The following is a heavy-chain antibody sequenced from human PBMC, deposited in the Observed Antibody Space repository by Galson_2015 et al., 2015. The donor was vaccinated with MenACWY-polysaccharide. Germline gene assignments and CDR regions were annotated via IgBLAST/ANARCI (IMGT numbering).Heavy chain of an antibody. V-gene: IGHV3-74*01. D-gene: IGHD4-17*01. CDR3: ARGDMTTVTRIQH. CDR1: GFTFSSYW. Sequence: SLRLSCAASGFTFSSYWMHWVRQAPGKGLVWVSRINSDGSSTSYADSVKGRFTISRDNAKNTLYLQMNSLRAEDTAVYYCARGDMTTVTRIQHWGQGTLVTVSS. CDR2: INSDGSST. J-gene: IGHJ1*01.